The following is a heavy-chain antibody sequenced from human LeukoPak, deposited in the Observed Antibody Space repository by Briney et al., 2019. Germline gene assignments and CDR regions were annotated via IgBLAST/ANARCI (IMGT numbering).Heavy chain of an antibody. J-gene: IGHJ4*02. D-gene: IGHD3-9*01. CDR1: GGSFSGYY. V-gene: IGHV4-34*01. Sequence: SETLSLTCAAYGGSFSGYYWSWIRQPPGKGLEWIGEINHSGSTNYNPSLKSRVTISVDTSKNQFSLKLSSVTAADTAVYYCARGATYYDILTGYYYRYSYFDYWGQGTLVTVSS. CDR2: INHSGST. CDR3: ARGATYYDILTGYYYRYSYFDY.